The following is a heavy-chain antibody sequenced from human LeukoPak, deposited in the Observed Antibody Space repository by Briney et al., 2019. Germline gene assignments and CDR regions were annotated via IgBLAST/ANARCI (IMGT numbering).Heavy chain of an antibody. Sequence: GGSLRLSCAASGFTFSVYAMSWVRQAPGKGLEWVSGISAGGSSTYYADSVKGRVTISRDNSKNTLYLQMNSLRAEDTALFYCAKLAGDCSGGSCSDYWGQGTLVTVSS. J-gene: IGHJ4*02. D-gene: IGHD2-15*01. CDR1: GFTFSVYA. CDR2: ISAGGSST. V-gene: IGHV3-23*01. CDR3: AKLAGDCSGGSCSDY.